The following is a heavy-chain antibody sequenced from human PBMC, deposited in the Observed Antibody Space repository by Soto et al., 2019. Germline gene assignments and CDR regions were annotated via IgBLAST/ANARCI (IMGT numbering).Heavy chain of an antibody. Sequence: VASVKVSCKASGGTFSSYAISWVRQAPGQGLEWMGGIIPIFGTANYAQKFQGRVTITADESTSTAYMELSSLRSEDTAVYYCAIHKTGTYCGGDCYFDYWGQGTLVTVSS. CDR2: IIPIFGTA. V-gene: IGHV1-69*13. J-gene: IGHJ4*02. CDR3: AIHKTGTYCGGDCYFDY. CDR1: GGTFSSYA. D-gene: IGHD2-21*02.